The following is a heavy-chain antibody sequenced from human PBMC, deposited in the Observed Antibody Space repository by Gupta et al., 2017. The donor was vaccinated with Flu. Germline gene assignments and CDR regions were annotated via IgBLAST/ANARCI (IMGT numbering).Heavy chain of an antibody. CDR2: ISPSATI. V-gene: IGHV3-48*03. Sequence: EVQLVESGGGSVQPGGYLRLSCVASGFTLRSHDMRWVRQAPGRRLEWVSFISPSATIYHGDPVRGRFTISRDNAKNSLYLQMSGLRDEDTAVYYCARGHWDNWGQGTLVTVSS. CDR3: ARGHWDN. CDR1: GFTLRSHD. J-gene: IGHJ4*02.